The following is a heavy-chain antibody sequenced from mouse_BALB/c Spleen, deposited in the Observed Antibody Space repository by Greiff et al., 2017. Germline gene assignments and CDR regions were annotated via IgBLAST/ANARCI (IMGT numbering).Heavy chain of an antibody. CDR3: ASLYYDYDRGYYYAMDY. CDR1: GFAFSSYD. V-gene: IGHV5-12-1*01. J-gene: IGHJ4*01. D-gene: IGHD2-4*01. Sequence: EVKVEESGGGLVKPGGSLKLSCAASGFAFSSYDMSWVRQTPEKRLEWVAYISSGGGSTYYPDTVKGRFTISRDNAKNTLYLQMSSLKSEDTAMYYCASLYYDYDRGYYYAMDYWGQGTSVTVSS. CDR2: ISSGGGST.